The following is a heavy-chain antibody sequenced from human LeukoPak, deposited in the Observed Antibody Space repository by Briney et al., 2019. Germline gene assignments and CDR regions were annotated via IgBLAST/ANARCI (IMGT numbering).Heavy chain of an antibody. CDR1: GYTFTGYY. CDR3: AREVQNIGYYMDV. Sequence: GASVNVSCKASGYTFTGYYMHWVRQAPGQGLEWMGWINPNSGGTNYAQKFQGRVTMTRDTSISTAYMELSRLRSDDTAVYYCAREVQNIGYYMDVWGKGTTVTVSS. CDR2: INPNSGGT. V-gene: IGHV1-2*02. D-gene: IGHD2/OR15-2a*01. J-gene: IGHJ6*03.